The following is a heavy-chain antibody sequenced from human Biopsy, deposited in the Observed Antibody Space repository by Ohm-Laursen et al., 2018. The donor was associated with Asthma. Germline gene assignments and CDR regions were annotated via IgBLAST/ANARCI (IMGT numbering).Heavy chain of an antibody. J-gene: IGHJ5*02. CDR2: IYSGGTS. V-gene: IGHV3-53*01. D-gene: IGHD3-16*02. Sequence: GSLRLSCAALGFAVSRDHMFWVRQAPGKGLEWVSVIYSGGTSHTADSVRGRFTVSRDYSKNTLYLQRHSLRAEDTAVYYCAREKVIESRGFQNWFDPWGQGTLVHVSS. CDR1: GFAVSRDH. CDR3: AREKVIESRGFQNWFDP.